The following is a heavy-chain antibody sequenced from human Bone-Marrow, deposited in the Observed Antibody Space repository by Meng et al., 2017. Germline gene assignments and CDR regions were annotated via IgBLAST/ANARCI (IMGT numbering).Heavy chain of an antibody. CDR2: ISSSSSYI. CDR3: ARSLGATRSPPDY. D-gene: IGHD5-12*01. CDR1: GFTFSSYS. Sequence: GGSLRLSCAASGFTFSSYSMNWVRQAPGKGLEWVSSISSSSSYIYYADSVKGRFTISRDNAKNSLYLQMNSLRAEDTALYYCARSLGATRSPPDYWGQGTLVTVSS. V-gene: IGHV3-21*04. J-gene: IGHJ4*02.